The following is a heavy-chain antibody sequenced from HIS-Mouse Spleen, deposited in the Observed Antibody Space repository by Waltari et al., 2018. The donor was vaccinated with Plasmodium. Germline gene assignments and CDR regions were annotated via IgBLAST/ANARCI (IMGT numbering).Heavy chain of an antibody. D-gene: IGHD3-10*01. CDR1: EYTFTGYY. Sequence: QVQLVQSGAEVKKPGASVKVSCKASEYTFTGYYMHRVRQAPGQGLEWMGWINPNSGGTNYAQKFQGRVTMTRETSISTAYMELSRLRSDDTAVYYCARDHRLGGMGIKSAGKNDYWGQGTLVTVSS. CDR3: ARDHRLGGMGIKSAGKNDY. V-gene: IGHV1-2*02. J-gene: IGHJ4*02. CDR2: INPNSGGT.